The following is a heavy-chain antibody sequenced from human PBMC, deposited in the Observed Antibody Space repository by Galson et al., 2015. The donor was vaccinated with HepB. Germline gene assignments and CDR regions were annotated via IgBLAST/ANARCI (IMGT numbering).Heavy chain of an antibody. CDR3: AAGYESDSGSYLTQYYYYGMDV. Sequence: SVKVSCKASGYTFTSYAMNWVRQARGQRLEWIGWIVVGSGNTNYAQKFQERVTITRDMSTSTAYMELSSLRSEDTAVYYCAAGYESDSGSYLTQYYYYGMDVWGQGTTVTVSS. D-gene: IGHD1-26*01. J-gene: IGHJ6*02. CDR1: GYTFTSYA. CDR2: IVVGSGNT. V-gene: IGHV1-58*02.